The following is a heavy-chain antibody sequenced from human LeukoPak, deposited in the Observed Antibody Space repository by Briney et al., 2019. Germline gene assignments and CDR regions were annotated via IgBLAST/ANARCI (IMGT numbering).Heavy chain of an antibody. V-gene: IGHV3-23*01. J-gene: IGHJ4*02. CDR2: ISGSGGST. Sequence: GGSLRLSCAASGFTFSCYAMSWVRQAPGKGLEWVSAISGSGGSTYYADSVKGRFTISRDNSKNTLYLQMNSLRAEDTAVYYCAKPSPWVRGVKYFDYWGQGTLVTVSS. CDR3: AKPSPWVRGVKYFDY. D-gene: IGHD3-10*01. CDR1: GFTFSCYA.